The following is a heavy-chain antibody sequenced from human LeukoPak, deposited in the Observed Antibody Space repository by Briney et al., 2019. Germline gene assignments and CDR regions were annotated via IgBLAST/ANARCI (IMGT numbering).Heavy chain of an antibody. Sequence: SETLSLTCTVSGGSISSYYWSWIRQPPGKGLEWIGYIYYSGYTNYNPSLKSRVTISVDTSKNQFSLKLSSVTAADTAVYYCARTTMVRGVPTSGIYYMDVWGKGTTVTVSS. CDR1: GGSISSYY. CDR2: IYYSGYT. D-gene: IGHD3-10*01. V-gene: IGHV4-59*01. J-gene: IGHJ6*03. CDR3: ARTTMVRGVPTSGIYYMDV.